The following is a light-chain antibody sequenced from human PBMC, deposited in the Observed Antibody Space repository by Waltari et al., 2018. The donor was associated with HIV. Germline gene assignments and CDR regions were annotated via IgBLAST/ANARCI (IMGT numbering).Light chain of an antibody. Sequence: QSALTQPAPVSGSPGQSITIPCTGTSSAVESSNLVSWYQQHPGKAPKLMIYEVTKRPSGVSNRFSGSKSGNTASLTISGLQAEDEADYSCCSYAGSSTLFGGGTKLTVL. V-gene: IGLV2-23*02. CDR3: CSYAGSSTL. CDR1: SSAVESSNL. CDR2: EVT. J-gene: IGLJ2*01.